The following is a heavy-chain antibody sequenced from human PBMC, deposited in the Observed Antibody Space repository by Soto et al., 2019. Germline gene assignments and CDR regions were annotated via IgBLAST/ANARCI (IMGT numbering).Heavy chain of an antibody. Sequence: SETLSLTCTVSGGSISSSTYFWGWIRQPPGKGLEWIGSIDYSGTTYYNTSLRTRATISVDTSKNQFSLKLSSVTAADTAVYYCARNGGNSDWFDPWGQGTLVTVSS. CDR1: GGSISSSTYF. CDR2: IDYSGTT. V-gene: IGHV4-39*01. CDR3: ARNGGNSDWFDP. J-gene: IGHJ5*02. D-gene: IGHD2-21*02.